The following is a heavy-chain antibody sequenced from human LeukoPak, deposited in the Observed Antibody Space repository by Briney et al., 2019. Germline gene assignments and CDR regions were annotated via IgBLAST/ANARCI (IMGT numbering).Heavy chain of an antibody. Sequence: GGSLRHSCAASGFTFSSYAMHWVRQAPGKGLEWLSLISSGGTDEYYADSVKGRFTISRDNSKNTLYLQLNSLRAEDTAVYYCARDSTYYYDSGSSGPHYFDNWGQGTQVTVSS. CDR2: ISSGGTDE. CDR1: GFTFSSYA. V-gene: IGHV3-30*01. CDR3: ARDSTYYYDSGSSGPHYFDN. J-gene: IGHJ4*02. D-gene: IGHD3-10*01.